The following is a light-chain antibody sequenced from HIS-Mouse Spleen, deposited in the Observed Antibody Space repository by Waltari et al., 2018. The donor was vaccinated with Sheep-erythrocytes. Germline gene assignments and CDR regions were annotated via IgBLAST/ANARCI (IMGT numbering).Light chain of an antibody. J-gene: IGLJ2*01. CDR2: EGS. Sequence: QSALTQPASVSGSPGQSITIPCTGTISYVGSYNLLSWYQQHPGKAPKLMIYEGSKRPSGVSNRFSGSKSGNTASLTISGLQAEDEADYYCCSYAGSSTLVFGGGTKLTVL. V-gene: IGLV2-23*01. CDR1: ISYVGSYNL. CDR3: CSYAGSSTLV.